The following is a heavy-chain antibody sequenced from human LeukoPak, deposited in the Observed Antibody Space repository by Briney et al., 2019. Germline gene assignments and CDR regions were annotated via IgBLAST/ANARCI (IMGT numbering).Heavy chain of an antibody. CDR3: ARGRSVGATASFDY. Sequence: GGSLRLSCAASGFTFSSYSMNWVRQAPGKGLEWVSSISSSSSYIYYADSVKGRFTISRDNAKNSLSLQMNSLRAEDTAVYYCARGRSVGATASFDYWGQGTLVTVSS. CDR1: GFTFSSYS. V-gene: IGHV3-21*01. D-gene: IGHD1-26*01. CDR2: ISSSSSYI. J-gene: IGHJ4*02.